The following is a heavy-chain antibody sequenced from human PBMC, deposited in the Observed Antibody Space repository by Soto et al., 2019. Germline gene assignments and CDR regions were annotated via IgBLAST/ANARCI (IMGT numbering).Heavy chain of an antibody. J-gene: IGHJ6*03. V-gene: IGHV6-1*01. CDR2: TYYRSKWYN. CDR1: GDSVSSNRAA. D-gene: IGHD6-19*01. Sequence: PSQTLSLTCAISGDSVSSNRAAWNWIRQSPSRGLEWLGRTYYRSKWYNDYAVSVKSRITINPDTSKNQFSLQLNSVTPEDTAVYYCARDLRPGIAVAGTNYYYYMDVWGKGTTVTVSS. CDR3: ARDLRPGIAVAGTNYYYYMDV.